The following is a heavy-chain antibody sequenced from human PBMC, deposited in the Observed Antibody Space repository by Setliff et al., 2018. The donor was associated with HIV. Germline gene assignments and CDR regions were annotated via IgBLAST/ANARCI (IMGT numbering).Heavy chain of an antibody. D-gene: IGHD4-17*01. CDR3: ATLPRSVTSYYFDY. Sequence: SVKVSCKASGGFSNYAINWVRQAPGQGLEWMGGIIPVSGTSNYAQKFQGRVTITAGESTSTTYMEVTSLRFEDTAVYYCATLPRSVTSYYFDYWGQGTLVTVSS. V-gene: IGHV1-69*13. J-gene: IGHJ4*02. CDR2: IIPVSGTS. CDR1: GGFSNYA.